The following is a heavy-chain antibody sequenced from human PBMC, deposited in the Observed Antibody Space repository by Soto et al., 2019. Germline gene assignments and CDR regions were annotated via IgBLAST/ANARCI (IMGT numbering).Heavy chain of an antibody. J-gene: IGHJ3*02. V-gene: IGHV3-11*06. CDR1: GFTFSDYY. D-gene: IGHD1-26*01. CDR2: ISSSSSYT. CDR3: ASGYSGSFWAAFDI. Sequence: PGGSLRLSCAASGFTFSDYYMSWIRQAPGKGLEWVSYISSSSSYTNYADSVKGRFTISRDNAKNSLYLQTNSLRAEDTAVYYCASGYSGSFWAAFDIWGQGTMVTVSS.